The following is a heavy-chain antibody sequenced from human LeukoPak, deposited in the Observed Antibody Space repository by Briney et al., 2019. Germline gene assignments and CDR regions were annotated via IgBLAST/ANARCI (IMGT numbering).Heavy chain of an antibody. Sequence: GGSLRLSCAASGFTFSSYGMHWVRQAPGKGLEWVAVISYDGSNKYYADPVKGRFTISRDNSKNTLYLQMKRLRAEDTAVYYCAKDRGSGRSYGMDVWGQGTTVTVSS. V-gene: IGHV3-30*18. CDR2: ISYDGSNK. D-gene: IGHD3-10*01. J-gene: IGHJ6*02. CDR1: GFTFSSYG. CDR3: AKDRGSGRSYGMDV.